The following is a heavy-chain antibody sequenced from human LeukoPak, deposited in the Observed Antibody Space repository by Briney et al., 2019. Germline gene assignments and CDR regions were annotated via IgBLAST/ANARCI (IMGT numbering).Heavy chain of an antibody. CDR2: ISYDGSNK. J-gene: IGHJ5*02. V-gene: IGHV3-30*18. CDR1: GFTFSSYG. D-gene: IGHD5-18*01. Sequence: PGGSLRLSCAASGFTFSSYGMHWVRQAPGKGLEWVAVISYDGSNKYYADSVKGRFTISRDNSKNTLYLQMNSLRAEDTAVYYCAKDLRGYSGFDPWGQGTLVTVSS. CDR3: AKDLRGYSGFDP.